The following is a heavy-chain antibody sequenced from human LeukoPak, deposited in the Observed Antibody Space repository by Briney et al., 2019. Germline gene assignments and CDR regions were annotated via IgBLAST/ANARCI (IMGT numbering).Heavy chain of an antibody. CDR1: GGSFSGYY. CDR3: ARHPQGVGATFDS. Sequence: PSETLSLTCAVYGGSFSGYYWSWIRQPPGKGLEWIGEINHSGSTDYNPSLKSRVTISVDTSKNQFSLKLSSVTAADTAVYYCARHPQGVGATFDSWGQGTLVTVSS. CDR2: INHSGST. J-gene: IGHJ4*02. D-gene: IGHD1-26*01. V-gene: IGHV4-34*01.